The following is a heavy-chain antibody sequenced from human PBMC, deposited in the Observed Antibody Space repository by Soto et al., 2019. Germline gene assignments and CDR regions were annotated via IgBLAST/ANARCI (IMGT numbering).Heavy chain of an antibody. Sequence: QVQLQESGPGLVKPSQTLSLTCTVSGGSIISGDYYWSWVRQHPRKGLEWIGYIYYSASTYYNPSPKRRITISVDTSKNRFGLKLSSVTGADTAVYYCAREPYSGNAIHYWGQGTLVTVSS. V-gene: IGHV4-31*03. CDR1: GGSIISGDYY. CDR3: AREPYSGNAIHY. J-gene: IGHJ4*02. D-gene: IGHD4-4*01. CDR2: IYYSAST.